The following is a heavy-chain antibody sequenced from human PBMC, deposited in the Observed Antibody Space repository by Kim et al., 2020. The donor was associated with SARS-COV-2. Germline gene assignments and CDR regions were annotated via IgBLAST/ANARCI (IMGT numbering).Heavy chain of an antibody. J-gene: IGHJ4*02. CDR3: ARKTTVTFFDY. CDR1: GFTLRSSW. Sequence: GGSRRRSWAASGFTLRSSWMSWVRQAPGKGLEWVANIKQDGSEKYYVDSVKGRFTISRDNAKNSLYLQMNSLRAEDTAVYYCARKTTVTFFDYWGQGTL. V-gene: IGHV3-7*03. CDR2: IKQDGSEK. D-gene: IGHD4-17*01.